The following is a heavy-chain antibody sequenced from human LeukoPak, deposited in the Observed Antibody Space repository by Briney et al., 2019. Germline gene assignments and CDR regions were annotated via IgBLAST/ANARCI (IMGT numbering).Heavy chain of an antibody. CDR2: IIPIFGTA. Sequence: SVKVSCKASRGTFSSYAISWVRQAPGQGLEWMGRIIPIFGTANYAQKFQGRVTITTDESTSTAYMELSSLRSEDTAVYYCARDQGDYGDFSFTRSAAYYFDYWGQGTLVTVSS. CDR1: RGTFSSYA. D-gene: IGHD4-17*01. CDR3: ARDQGDYGDFSFTRSAAYYFDY. J-gene: IGHJ4*02. V-gene: IGHV1-69*05.